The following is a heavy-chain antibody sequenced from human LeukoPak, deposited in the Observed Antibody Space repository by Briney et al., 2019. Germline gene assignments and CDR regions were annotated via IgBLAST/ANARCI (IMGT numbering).Heavy chain of an antibody. CDR1: GFTFDDYA. CDR3: ARESITIFGG. V-gene: IGHV3-9*01. CDR2: ISWNSGSI. Sequence: GRSLRLSCAASGFTFDDYAMHWVRQAPGKGLEWVSGISWNSGSIGYADSVKGRFTISRDNAKNSLYLQMNSLRAEDTAVYYCARESITIFGGGGQGTLVTVSS. D-gene: IGHD3-3*01. J-gene: IGHJ4*02.